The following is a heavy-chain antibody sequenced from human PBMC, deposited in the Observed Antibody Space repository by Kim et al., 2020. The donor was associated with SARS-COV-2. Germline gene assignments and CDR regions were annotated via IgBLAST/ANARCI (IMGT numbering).Heavy chain of an antibody. CDR3: LATIKSSVYYYCMDV. V-gene: IGHV3-48*04. J-gene: IGHJ6*02. CDR1: GFTFSSYS. Sequence: GGSLRLSCAASGFTFSSYSMNWVRQAPGKGLEWVSYISSSSSTIYYADSVKGRFTISRDNTKNSLYLQMNSLRAGDTAVYYCLATIKSSVYYYCMDVWGQGTTVTVSS. CDR2: ISSSSSTI. D-gene: IGHD5-12*01.